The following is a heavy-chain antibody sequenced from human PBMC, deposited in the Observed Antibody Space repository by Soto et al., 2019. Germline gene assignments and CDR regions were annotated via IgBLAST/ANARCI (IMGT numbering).Heavy chain of an antibody. D-gene: IGHD2-2*01. J-gene: IGHJ6*02. Sequence: QVQLVQSGAEVKKPGASVKVSCKASGYPFTSYYMHWLRQAPGQGLEWLGVLNPTGVSTTYAQNFQGMVTMTRDTSTSTVYVELSSLRYGDTAVYYCAREVVLVPGDHSLFYRGRVVCGQGTTVTFSS. CDR1: GYPFTSYY. CDR2: LNPTGVST. CDR3: AREVVLVPGDHSLFYRGRVV. V-gene: IGHV1-46*01.